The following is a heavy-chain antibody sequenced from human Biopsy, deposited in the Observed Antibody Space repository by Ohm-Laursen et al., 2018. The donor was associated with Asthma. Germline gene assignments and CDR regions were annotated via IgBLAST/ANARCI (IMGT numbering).Heavy chain of an antibody. J-gene: IGHJ4*02. V-gene: IGHV4-30-2*06. CDR3: ARGWNCGGDCYSLDY. D-gene: IGHD2-21*02. CDR1: GDSIDSGDYS. CDR2: IYRNGDT. Sequence: TLSLTCGDSGDSIDSGDYSWTWIRQSPGVGLEWIGYIYRNGDTYYNPTLKNRVTISIDRSKNQFSLRLRSVTAADTAVYYCARGWNCGGDCYSLDYWGQGTLVTVSS.